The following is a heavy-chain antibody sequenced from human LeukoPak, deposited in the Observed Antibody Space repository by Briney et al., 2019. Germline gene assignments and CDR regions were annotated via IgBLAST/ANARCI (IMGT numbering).Heavy chain of an antibody. D-gene: IGHD6-19*01. CDR2: INTDGTVT. J-gene: IGHJ4*02. CDR3: ATKQWLAPPPDS. CDR1: GFTFSKYW. V-gene: IGHV3-74*01. Sequence: PGGSLRLSCAASGFTFSKYWMIWVRQAPGKGLERVSRINTDGTVTTYADSVKGRFTVSRDNADNTMFLQMNSVRDEDTAVYYCATKQWLAPPPDSWGQGTPVTVSS.